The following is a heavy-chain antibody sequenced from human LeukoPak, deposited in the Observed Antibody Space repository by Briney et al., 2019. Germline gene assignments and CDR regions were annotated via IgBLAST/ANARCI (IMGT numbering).Heavy chain of an antibody. CDR2: ISYGGSNK. J-gene: IGHJ4*02. V-gene: IGHV3-30*04. CDR1: GFTFSRYA. CDR3: AREAVGAIYFDY. D-gene: IGHD1-26*01. Sequence: PGGSLRLSCAASGFTFSRYAMHWARQAPGKGLEWLAFISYGGSNKYYADSVKGRFTISRDNSKNTVYLQMNSLRAEDTAVYYCAREAVGAIYFDYWGQGALVTVAS.